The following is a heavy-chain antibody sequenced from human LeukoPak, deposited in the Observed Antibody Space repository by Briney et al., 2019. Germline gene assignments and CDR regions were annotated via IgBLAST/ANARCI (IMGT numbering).Heavy chain of an antibody. V-gene: IGHV3-21*01. J-gene: IGHJ3*02. D-gene: IGHD6-13*01. CDR3: ARDYSPPVDTLSNIAAAGIGDAFDI. CDR2: ISSSSYI. CDR1: GFTFSSYS. Sequence: PGGSLRLSCAASGFTFSSYSMNWVRQAPGKGLEWVSSISSSSYIYYADSVKGRFTISRDNAKNSLYLQMNSLRAEDTAVYYCARDYSPPVDTLSNIAAAGIGDAFDIWGQGTMVTVSS.